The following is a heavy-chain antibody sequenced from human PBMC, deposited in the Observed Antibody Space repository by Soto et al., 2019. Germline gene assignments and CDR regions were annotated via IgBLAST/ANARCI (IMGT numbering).Heavy chain of an antibody. D-gene: IGHD6-19*01. CDR1: GYTFTGYY. V-gene: IGHV1-2*04. Sequence: GASVKVSCKASGYTFTGYYMHWVRQAPGQGLEWMGWINPNSGGTNYAQKFQGWVTMTRDTSISTAYMELSRLRSDDTAVYYCARDGVEIAVAGTHPYYYYGMYVWGQGTTVTVSS. CDR2: INPNSGGT. J-gene: IGHJ6*02. CDR3: ARDGVEIAVAGTHPYYYYGMYV.